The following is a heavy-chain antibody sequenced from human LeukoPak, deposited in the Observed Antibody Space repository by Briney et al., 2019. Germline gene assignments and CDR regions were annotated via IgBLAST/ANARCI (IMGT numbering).Heavy chain of an antibody. J-gene: IGHJ3*02. V-gene: IGHV3-21*01. CDR1: GFTFSSYS. Sequence: GGSLRLSCAASGFTFSSYSMNWVRQAPGKGLEWVSSISSSSSYIYYADSVKGRLTISRDNAKNSLYLQMNSLRAEDTAVYYCASSLAEVEMATPDAFDIWGQGTMVTVPS. CDR2: ISSSSSYI. D-gene: IGHD5-24*01. CDR3: ASSLAEVEMATPDAFDI.